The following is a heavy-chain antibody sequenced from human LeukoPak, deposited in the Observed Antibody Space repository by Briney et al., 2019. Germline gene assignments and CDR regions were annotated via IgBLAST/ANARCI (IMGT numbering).Heavy chain of an antibody. D-gene: IGHD1-26*01. J-gene: IGHJ5*02. CDR2: IYYSGST. CDR1: GGSISSYY. Sequence: SETLSLTCTVSGGSISSYYWSWIRQPPGKGLEWIGYIYYSGSTNYNPSLKSRVTISVDTSKNQFSLKLSSVTAADTAVYYCARPPAGGGRPRDWFDPWGQGTLVTVSS. V-gene: IGHV4-59*08. CDR3: ARPPAGGGRPRDWFDP.